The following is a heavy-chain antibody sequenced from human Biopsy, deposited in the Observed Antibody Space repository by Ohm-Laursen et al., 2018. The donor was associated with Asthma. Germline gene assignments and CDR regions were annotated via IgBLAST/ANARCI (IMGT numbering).Heavy chain of an antibody. CDR1: GFSLTTTGVG. D-gene: IGHD2-8*02. CDR2: IYWDDDK. V-gene: IGHV2-5*02. J-gene: IGHJ3*02. CDR3: AHRLCIGGACYDAFDI. Sequence: TQTLTLTRTFSGFSLTTTGVGVAWIRQPPGKALEWLARIYWDDDKRYSSSLKSRLTITKDTSKNQVVLTMTNMDPVDTATYYCAHRLCIGGACYDAFDIWGQGTVVSVSS.